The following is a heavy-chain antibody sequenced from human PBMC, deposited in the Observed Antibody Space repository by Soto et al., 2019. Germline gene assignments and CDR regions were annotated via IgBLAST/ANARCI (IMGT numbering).Heavy chain of an antibody. Sequence: SETLSLTCTVSGASISGGNYYWTWIRQHPGRGLEWIGYIYYTGTTHYSPSLQSRVTMSVDTSKNQISLTLTSLTPADTAVYFCARLYTYGYYHFDHWGQGTRVTVSA. D-gene: IGHD3-22*01. V-gene: IGHV4-31*03. CDR2: IYYTGTT. CDR3: ARLYTYGYYHFDH. CDR1: GASISGGNYY. J-gene: IGHJ4*02.